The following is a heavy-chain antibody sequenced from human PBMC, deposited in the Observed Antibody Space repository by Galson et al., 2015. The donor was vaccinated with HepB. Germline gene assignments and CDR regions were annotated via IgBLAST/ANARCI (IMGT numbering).Heavy chain of an antibody. CDR3: ARDSYYGVVIAHDAFDI. Sequence: SVKVSCKASGYTFTNYGITWVRQAPGQGLEWMGWISTDNDNTNYAQKLRGKVTMTTDTSTSTAYMELRSLRSDDTAVYFCARDSYYGVVIAHDAFDIWGQGTMVTVSS. CDR1: GYTFTNYG. CDR2: ISTDNDNT. D-gene: IGHD3-3*01. V-gene: IGHV1-18*01. J-gene: IGHJ3*02.